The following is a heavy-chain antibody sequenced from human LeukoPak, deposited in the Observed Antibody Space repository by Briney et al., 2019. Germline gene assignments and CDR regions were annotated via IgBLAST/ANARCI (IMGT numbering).Heavy chain of an antibody. CDR1: GFTFSSYS. CDR2: ISSSSSTI. CDR3: ASYLGDMDV. D-gene: IGHD3-16*02. V-gene: IGHV3-48*01. Sequence: GGSLRLSCAASGFTFSSYSMNWVRQAPGKGLEWVSYISSSSSTIYYADSVKGRFTISRDNSKNTLYLQMDSLRADDTAVYYCASYLGDMDVWGKGTTVTVSS. J-gene: IGHJ6*03.